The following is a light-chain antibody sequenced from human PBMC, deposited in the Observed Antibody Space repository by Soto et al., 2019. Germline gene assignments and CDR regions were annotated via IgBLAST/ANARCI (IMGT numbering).Light chain of an antibody. CDR2: GAS. J-gene: IGKJ1*01. V-gene: IGKV3-20*01. CDR3: QQYGSSPRT. CDR1: QTVSSSS. Sequence: EMGLTQSPATLSLSPGERATLSCRASQTVSSSSLAWYQQKPGQAPRLLIFGASTRAAGFPDRFSGSGSGTDFTLTISRLEPEDFAVYYCQQYGSSPRTFGQGTKVDIK.